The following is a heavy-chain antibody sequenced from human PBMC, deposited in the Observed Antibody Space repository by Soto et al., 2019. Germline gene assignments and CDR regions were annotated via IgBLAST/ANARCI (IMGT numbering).Heavy chain of an antibody. D-gene: IGHD3-22*01. J-gene: IGHJ4*02. V-gene: IGHV5-10-1*01. CDR2: IDPSDSQT. Sequence: GESLKISCNGSGYSFAGYWITWVRQKPGKGLEWMGRIDPSDSQTYYSPSFRGHVTISATKSITTVFLQWSSLRASDTAMYYCARQIYDSDSGPNFQYYFDSWGQGTPVTVSS. CDR1: GYSFAGYW. CDR3: ARQIYDSDSGPNFQYYFDS.